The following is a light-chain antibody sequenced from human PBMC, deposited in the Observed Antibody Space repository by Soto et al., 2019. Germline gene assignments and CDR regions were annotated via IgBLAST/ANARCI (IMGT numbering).Light chain of an antibody. V-gene: IGLV1-40*01. CDR3: QSYDSRLTAYV. J-gene: IGLJ1*01. Sequence: QSVLTQPPSVSGAPGQRVTISCTGSSSSIGAGYDVHWYHQLPGAAPKLLVSGNNNRPSGVPDRFSASKPGTSASLAITGLQTEDEAQYYCQSYDSRLTAYVFGTGTKVTVL. CDR2: GNN. CDR1: SSSIGAGYD.